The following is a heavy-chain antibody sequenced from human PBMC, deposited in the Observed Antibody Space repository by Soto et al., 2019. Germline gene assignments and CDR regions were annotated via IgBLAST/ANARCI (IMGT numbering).Heavy chain of an antibody. Sequence: LRFSCSASGFTFSSYGMHWFRQAPGKRLEWAAVIWYDGSNKYYADSVKGRCTISRDSSKNTLYLQMDSLRAEDKAVYYCARGGGIAAAVGPFYYYYGIGV. CDR2: IWYDGSNK. V-gene: IGHV3-33*01. CDR1: GFTFSSYG. CDR3: ARGGGIAAAVGPFYYYYGIGV. D-gene: IGHD6-13*01. J-gene: IGHJ6*01.